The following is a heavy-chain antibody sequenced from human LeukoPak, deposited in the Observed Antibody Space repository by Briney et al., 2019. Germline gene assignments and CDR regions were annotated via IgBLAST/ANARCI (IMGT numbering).Heavy chain of an antibody. V-gene: IGHV4-61*10. D-gene: IGHD5-24*01. CDR1: GGSISSGSYY. Sequence: SETLSLTCTVSGGSISSGSYYWSWIRQPAGKGLEWIGYIYYSGSTNYNPSLKSRVTISVDTSKNQFSLKLSSVTAADTAVYYCARDGRRRDGYLDWGQGTLVTVSS. J-gene: IGHJ4*02. CDR3: ARDGRRRDGYLD. CDR2: IYYSGST.